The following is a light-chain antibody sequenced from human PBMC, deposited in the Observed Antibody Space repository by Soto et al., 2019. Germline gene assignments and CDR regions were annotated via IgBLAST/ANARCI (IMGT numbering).Light chain of an antibody. CDR3: QQYAKAPLT. V-gene: IGKV3-15*01. CDR2: GAS. J-gene: IGKJ1*01. Sequence: EIVMTQYPATLSVSPGERATLSSRASQSVSSNLAWYQQKPGQAPRLLIYGASTRATGIPARFSGSGSGTEFTLTISRLEPEDFAVYYCQQYAKAPLTFGQGTKVDIK. CDR1: QSVSSN.